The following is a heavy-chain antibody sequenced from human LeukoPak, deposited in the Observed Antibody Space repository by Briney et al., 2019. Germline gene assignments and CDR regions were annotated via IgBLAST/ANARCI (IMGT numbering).Heavy chain of an antibody. Sequence: SETLSLTCTVSGVSISTSTHYWAWIRQPPGKGLEWIASMFYGGSTYYNASLRSRVSLSVDTSRSQFSLKLSSVTASDTAIFYCVRQGGWGGAASLIDFWGQGTLVTVSS. CDR1: GVSISTSTHY. V-gene: IGHV4-39*01. CDR2: MFYGGST. CDR3: VRQGGWGGAASLIDF. D-gene: IGHD2-15*01. J-gene: IGHJ4*02.